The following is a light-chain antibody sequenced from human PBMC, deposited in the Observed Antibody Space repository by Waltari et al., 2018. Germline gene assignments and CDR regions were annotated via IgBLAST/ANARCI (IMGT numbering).Light chain of an antibody. J-gene: IGLJ2*01. Sequence: QSGLTQPPSASGAPGQSVTISCPGTSPNLGADSDVHRYQVLPGTAPKLLLFGNNHRPSGVPDRFSGSKSGTSASLAITGLQAEDEADYYCQSYDSSLIASVFGGGTKLTVL. CDR1: SPNLGADSD. V-gene: IGLV1-40*01. CDR3: QSYDSSLIASV. CDR2: GNN.